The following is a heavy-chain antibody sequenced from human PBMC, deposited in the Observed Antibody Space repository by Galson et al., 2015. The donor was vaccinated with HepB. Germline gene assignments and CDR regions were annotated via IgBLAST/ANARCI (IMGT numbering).Heavy chain of an antibody. CDR2: INPDSGGT. V-gene: IGHV1-2*02. D-gene: IGHD2-15*01. CDR3: AREGSSFGGAFDI. Sequence: SVKVSCKASGFTFTDYYLHWVRQAPGQSLEWLGWINPDSGGTKYAQKFQDRVTMTRDTSISTAYMDLSTVRSDDTAVYYCAREGSSFGGAFDIWGQGTMVTVSP. J-gene: IGHJ3*02. CDR1: GFTFTDYY.